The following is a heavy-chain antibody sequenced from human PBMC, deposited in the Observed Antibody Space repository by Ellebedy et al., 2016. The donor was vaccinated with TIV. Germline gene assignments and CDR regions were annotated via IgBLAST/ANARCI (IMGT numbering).Heavy chain of an antibody. CDR3: VRDAGDTDSWFYFDF. J-gene: IGHJ4*02. CDR2: TSYDGSIQ. Sequence: GGSLRLXCAASGFTFSAFPMHWVRQAPGKGLEWVAVTSYDGSIQDYADSVKGRLTISRDDSKSTLYLQMNSLKPEDTAIYYCVRDAGDTDSWFYFDFWGQGAPVSVSS. CDR1: GFTFSAFP. V-gene: IGHV3-30*04. D-gene: IGHD6-13*01.